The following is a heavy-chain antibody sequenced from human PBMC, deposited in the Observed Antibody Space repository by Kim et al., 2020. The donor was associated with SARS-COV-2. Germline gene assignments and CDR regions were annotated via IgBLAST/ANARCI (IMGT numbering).Heavy chain of an antibody. CDR2: TYYRSKWYN. V-gene: IGHV6-1*01. D-gene: IGHD2-2*01. Sequence: QTLSLTCAISGDSVSSNSAAWNWIRQSPSRGLEWLGRTYYRSKWYNDYAVSVKSRITINPDTSKNQFSLQLNSVTPEDTAVYYCARGQVVPAARKNYYYYGMDVWGQGTTVTVSS. CDR1: GDSVSSNSAA. J-gene: IGHJ6*02. CDR3: ARGQVVPAARKNYYYYGMDV.